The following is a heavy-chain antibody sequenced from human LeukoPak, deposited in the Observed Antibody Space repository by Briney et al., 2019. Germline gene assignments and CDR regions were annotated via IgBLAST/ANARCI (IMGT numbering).Heavy chain of an antibody. CDR3: ARGPGGGAHTNYYYYCMDV. J-gene: IGHJ6*03. CDR1: GGTFSSYA. V-gene: IGHV1-69*01. Sequence: SVKVSCKASGGTFSSYAISWVRQAPGQGLEWMGGIIPIFGTANYAQKFQGRVTITADESTSTAYMELSSLRSEDTAVYYCARGPGGGAHTNYYYYCMDVWGKGTTVTVSS. CDR2: IIPIFGTA. D-gene: IGHD3-16*01.